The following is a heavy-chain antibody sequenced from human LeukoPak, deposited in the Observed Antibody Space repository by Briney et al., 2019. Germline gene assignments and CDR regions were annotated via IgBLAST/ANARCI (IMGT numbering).Heavy chain of an antibody. J-gene: IGHJ5*02. D-gene: IGHD3-3*01. Sequence: SETLPLTCTVSGGSISTTNYYWGWIRQPPGRDLEWIGSIYSSGNTYYNPSLESRVTISVDTSKNQLSLKLTSATAADTSVYYCARHSGLRSPFDPWGQGTLVTVSS. CDR2: IYSSGNT. CDR3: ARHSGLRSPFDP. V-gene: IGHV4-39*01. CDR1: GGSISTTNYY.